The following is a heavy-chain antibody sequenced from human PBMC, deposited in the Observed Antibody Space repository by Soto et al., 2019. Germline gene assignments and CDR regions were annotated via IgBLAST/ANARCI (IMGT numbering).Heavy chain of an antibody. CDR3: TXVPMMYYGAGTYGYFDS. CDR1: GGSFTCYY. J-gene: IGHJ4*02. CDR2: INHGGST. Sequence: SETLSLTCAVHGGSFTCYYWSWIRQPPGKGLEWVGEINHGGSTNYNPSLKSRVTISLDTSKNQFSLNLTSVTAADTAFYYCTXVPMMYYGAGTYGYFDSWGQGTLVTVSS. V-gene: IGHV4-34*01. D-gene: IGHD3-10*01.